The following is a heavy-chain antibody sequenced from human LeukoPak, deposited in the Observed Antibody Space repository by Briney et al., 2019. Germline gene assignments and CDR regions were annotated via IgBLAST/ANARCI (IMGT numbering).Heavy chain of an antibody. Sequence: GGSLRLSCAASGFTFSSYAMSWVRQAPGKGLEWVSAISGSGGSTYYAHSVKGRFTISRDNAKNTVYLQMNSLRAEDTAVYYCAAESSDWSAFDIWGQGTMVTVSA. J-gene: IGHJ3*02. CDR1: GFTFSSYA. V-gene: IGHV3-23*01. CDR3: AAESSDWSAFDI. D-gene: IGHD6-19*01. CDR2: ISGSGGST.